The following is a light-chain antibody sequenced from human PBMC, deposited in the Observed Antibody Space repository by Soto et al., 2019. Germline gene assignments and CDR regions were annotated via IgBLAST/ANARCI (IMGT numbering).Light chain of an antibody. J-gene: IGLJ1*01. CDR2: DVS. Sequence: QSALTQPASLSGSPGQSITISCTGTSSDVGGYNYVSWYQQHPGKAPKLMIYDVSKRPSGVSNRCSGSKSGNTASLTISGLQAEDEADYDCSSYRASSTTHYVFGTGTKLTVL. V-gene: IGLV2-14*03. CDR3: SSYRASSTTHYV. CDR1: SSDVGGYNY.